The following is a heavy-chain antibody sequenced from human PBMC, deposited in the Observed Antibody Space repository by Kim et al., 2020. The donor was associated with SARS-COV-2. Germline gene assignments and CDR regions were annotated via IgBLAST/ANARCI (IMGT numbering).Heavy chain of an antibody. V-gene: IGHV1-2*02. CDR1: GYTFTGYY. Sequence: ASVKVSCKASGYTFTGYYMHWVRQAPGQGLEWMGWINPNSGGTNYAQKFQGRVTMTRDTSISTAYMELSRLRSDDTAVYYCAREWWDIAAAGPYYYYGMDVWGQGTTVTVSS. CDR2: INPNSGGT. J-gene: IGHJ6*02. CDR3: AREWWDIAAAGPYYYYGMDV. D-gene: IGHD6-13*01.